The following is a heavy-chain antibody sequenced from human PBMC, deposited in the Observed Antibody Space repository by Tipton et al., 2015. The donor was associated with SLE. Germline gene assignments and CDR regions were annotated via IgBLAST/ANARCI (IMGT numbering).Heavy chain of an antibody. J-gene: IGHJ4*02. CDR3: AKIYGDRGY. D-gene: IGHD4-17*01. V-gene: IGHV3-30*02. CDR2: IRYGGSNK. Sequence: SLRLSCAASGFTFSNYGMHWVRQAPGKGLEWVGFIRYGGSNKHYADSVKGRFTISRDNSKNTLYLQMNSLRAEDTAVYYCAKIYGDRGYWGQGTLVAVSS. CDR1: GFTFSNYG.